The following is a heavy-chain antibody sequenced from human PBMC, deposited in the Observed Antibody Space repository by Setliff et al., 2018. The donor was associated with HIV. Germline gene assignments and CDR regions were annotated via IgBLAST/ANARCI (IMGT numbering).Heavy chain of an antibody. Sequence: SETLSLTCAVYGGSFSGYNWNWIRQPPGKGLEWIGEINHSGRIDHNPSLKSRVTISLDTSKNQFSLKLSSVTAADTAIYYCARLRDMEWELIGLDYWGRGTLVTVSS. CDR3: ARLRDMEWELIGLDY. CDR1: GGSFSGYN. J-gene: IGHJ4*02. CDR2: INHSGRI. V-gene: IGHV4-34*01. D-gene: IGHD1-26*01.